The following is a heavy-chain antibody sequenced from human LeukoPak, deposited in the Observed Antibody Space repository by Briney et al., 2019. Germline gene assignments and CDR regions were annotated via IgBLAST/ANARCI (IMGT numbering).Heavy chain of an antibody. CDR3: AKEDRRVRSGFDP. J-gene: IGHJ5*02. V-gene: IGHV3-23*01. CDR1: GFIFSSQA. D-gene: IGHD1-14*01. Sequence: PGGSLRLSCAASGFIFSSQALSWVRQAPGKGLGWVSSVSGNGGDIYYTDSVKGRFTISRDNSRNTLYLQMNSLRADDTAVYYCAKEDRRVRSGFDPWGQGTLVTVSS. CDR2: VSGNGGDI.